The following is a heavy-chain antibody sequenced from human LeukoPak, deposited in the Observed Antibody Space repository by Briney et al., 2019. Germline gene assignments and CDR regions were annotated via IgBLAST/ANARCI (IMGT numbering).Heavy chain of an antibody. J-gene: IGHJ4*02. Sequence: GGSLRLSCAASGFTFSNYWMNWVRQAPGKGLEWVAIIKEDGSEKYYEDSVKGRFTISRDNAKNSLYLQMSSLRAEDTAVYYCARDWAYARDYWGQGTLVTVSS. D-gene: IGHD3-16*01. CDR2: IKEDGSEK. CDR1: GFTFSNYW. CDR3: ARDWAYARDY. V-gene: IGHV3-7*01.